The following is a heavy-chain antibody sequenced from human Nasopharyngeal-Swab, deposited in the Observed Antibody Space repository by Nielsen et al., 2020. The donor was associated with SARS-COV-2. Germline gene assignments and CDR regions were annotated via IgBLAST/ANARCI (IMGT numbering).Heavy chain of an antibody. CDR1: GYTFTSYD. V-gene: IGHV1-8*01. CDR2: MNPNSGNT. D-gene: IGHD3-3*01. Sequence: ASVKVSCKASGYTFTSYDINWVRQATGQGLEWMGWMNPNSGNTGYAQKFQGRVTMTRNTSISTAYMELSSLRSEDTAVYYCAKDQGYYDFWSGSNFDYWGQGTLVTVSS. J-gene: IGHJ4*02. CDR3: AKDQGYYDFWSGSNFDY.